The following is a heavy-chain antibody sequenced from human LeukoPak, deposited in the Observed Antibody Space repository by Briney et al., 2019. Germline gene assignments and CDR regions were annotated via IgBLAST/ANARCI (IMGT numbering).Heavy chain of an antibody. CDR2: VFYSGST. CDR3: ARHEKLGQFDY. D-gene: IGHD3-10*01. V-gene: IGHV4-39*01. J-gene: IGHJ4*02. CDR1: GGSISSSSYY. Sequence: PSETLSLTCTVSGGSISSSSYYWGWVRQPPGKGLEWIGNVFYSGSTHYNPSLKSRVTISVDTSKNQFSLKLSSVTAADTAVYYCARHEKLGQFDYWGQGTLVTVSS.